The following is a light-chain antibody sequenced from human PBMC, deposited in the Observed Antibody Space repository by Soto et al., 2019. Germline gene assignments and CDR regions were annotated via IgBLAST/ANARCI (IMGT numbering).Light chain of an antibody. J-gene: IGKJ2*01. V-gene: IGKV3-20*01. CDR1: QSVSSSY. CDR3: QQYGSSPLYT. Sequence: EIVLTQSPGTLSLSPGERATLSCRASQSVSSSYLAWYQQKPGQAPRLLIYGASSRATGIPDRFSGSGSGIDFTHTISRLEPEDFAVFYCQQYGSSPLYTFGQGIKLEIK. CDR2: GAS.